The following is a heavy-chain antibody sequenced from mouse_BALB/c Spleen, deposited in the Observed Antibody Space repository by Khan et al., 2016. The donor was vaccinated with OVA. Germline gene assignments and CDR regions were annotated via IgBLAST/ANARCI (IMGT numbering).Heavy chain of an antibody. CDR2: IAPGSASS. J-gene: IGHJ4*01. CDR1: GYTFTSYW. Sequence: DLVKPGASVKLFCKASGYTFTSYWINWTKQRPGQGLEWIGHIAPGSASSYYNEMFKGKATMTVDTSSSTVYIQLSILSSEDSAVYFCARSNYYGSDRYAMDYWGQGTSVTVSS. D-gene: IGHD1-1*01. V-gene: IGHV1S41*01. CDR3: ARSNYYGSDRYAMDY.